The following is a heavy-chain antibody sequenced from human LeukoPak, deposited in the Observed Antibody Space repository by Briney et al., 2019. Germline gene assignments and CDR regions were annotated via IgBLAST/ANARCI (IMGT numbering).Heavy chain of an antibody. J-gene: IGHJ4*02. CDR3: ARRSNPPGRIDH. V-gene: IGHV3-66*04. D-gene: IGHD1-14*01. CDR1: GFTFDDHG. CDR2: IYNSGST. Sequence: GGSLRLSFATSGFTFDDHGLSWVRQAPGKGLEWVAAIYNSGSTYYADSVKGRFTISRDNSKNTMYLQMNSLKGEDTAVYYCARRSNPPGRIDHWGQGTLVTVSS.